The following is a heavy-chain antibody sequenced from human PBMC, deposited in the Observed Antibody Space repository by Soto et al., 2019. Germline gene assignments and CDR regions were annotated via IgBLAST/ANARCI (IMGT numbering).Heavy chain of an antibody. CDR1: GGTFSSYA. Sequence: QVQLVQSGAEVKKPGSSVKVSCKASGGTFSSYAISWVRQAPGQGLEWMGGIIPIFGTANYAQKFQGRVTITADESTSTADMELSSLRSEDTAVYYCAQIREGYNYSPFDPWGQGTLVTVSS. CDR2: IIPIFGTA. V-gene: IGHV1-69*12. J-gene: IGHJ5*02. D-gene: IGHD5-12*01. CDR3: AQIREGYNYSPFDP.